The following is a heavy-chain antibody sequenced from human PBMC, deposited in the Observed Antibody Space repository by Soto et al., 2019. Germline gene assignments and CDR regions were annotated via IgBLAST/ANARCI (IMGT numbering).Heavy chain of an antibody. CDR3: ASTTYCSSSSCWTDYYYYRMDV. J-gene: IGHJ6*02. D-gene: IGHD2-2*01. V-gene: IGHV1-69*06. CDR1: GGNYSSYA. Sequence: SVKVSCKTSGGNYSSYAISWVRQAHGQGREWMGGIIPLFGTANYAQKFQGRVTITEGKSTTTAYMELSSLLSEDTAGYSCASTTYCSSSSCWTDYYYYRMDVLGQGTTVTVSS. CDR2: IIPLFGTA.